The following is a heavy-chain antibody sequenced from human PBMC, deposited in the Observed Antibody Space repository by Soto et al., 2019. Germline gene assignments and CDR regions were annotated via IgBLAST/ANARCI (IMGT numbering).Heavy chain of an antibody. Sequence: QVQLVQSGAEVKKPGASVKVSCEASGYTFTSYGISWVRKAPGEGLEWMGWIRAYNGNTNYAQKLQSRVNMTTETYTSTAYMELRSLRSDATAVYYCARDLPPIDVWGQGTPVTVSS. V-gene: IGHV1-18*01. CDR1: GYTFTSYG. CDR2: IRAYNGNT. CDR3: ARDLPPIDV. J-gene: IGHJ6*02.